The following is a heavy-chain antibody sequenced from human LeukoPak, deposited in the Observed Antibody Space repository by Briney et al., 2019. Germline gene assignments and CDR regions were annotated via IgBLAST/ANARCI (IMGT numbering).Heavy chain of an antibody. J-gene: IGHJ6*02. CDR2: FSGGGGST. D-gene: IGHD6-13*01. Sequence: GGPLRLSCAASGFTFDDYAMHWVRQATGKGLEWVSLFSGGGGSTYYADSVKGRFTISRDNSKNSLYLQMNSLRTEDTALYYCAKDLAAGHYYYYGMDVWGQGTTVTVSS. V-gene: IGHV3-43*02. CDR1: GFTFDDYA. CDR3: AKDLAAGHYYYYGMDV.